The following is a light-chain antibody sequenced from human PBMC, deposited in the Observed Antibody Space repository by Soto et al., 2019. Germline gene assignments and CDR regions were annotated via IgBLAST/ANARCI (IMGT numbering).Light chain of an antibody. Sequence: QSALTQPASVSGSPGQSITISCTGTSSDVGAYNFVSWYQQVPGNAPKLMLYEVNNRPSGVSNRFSGSRSGNSASLTISWLQAEDEADYYCISYTGSSTLVLFGGGTKLTVL. CDR2: EVN. CDR1: SSDVGAYNF. CDR3: ISYTGSSTLVL. V-gene: IGLV2-14*01. J-gene: IGLJ2*01.